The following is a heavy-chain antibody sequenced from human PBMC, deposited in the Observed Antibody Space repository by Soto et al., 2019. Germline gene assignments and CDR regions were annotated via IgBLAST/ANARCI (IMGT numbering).Heavy chain of an antibody. V-gene: IGHV4-59*08. CDR1: GGSISSYY. D-gene: IGHD2-15*01. CDR3: ARHPKYCSGGSRYSLAFAI. CDR2: IYYSGST. Sequence: SETLSLTCTVSGGSISSYYWSWIRQPPGKGLEWIGYIYYSGSTNYNPSLKSRVTISVDTSKNQFSLKLSSVTAADTAVYYCARHPKYCSGGSRYSLAFAIWGQGTMVSVS. J-gene: IGHJ3*02.